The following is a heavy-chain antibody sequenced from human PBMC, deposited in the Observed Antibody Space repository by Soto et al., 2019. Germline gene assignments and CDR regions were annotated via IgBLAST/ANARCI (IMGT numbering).Heavy chain of an antibody. CDR2: INPNSGGT. CDR1: GYTFTGYY. Sequence: ASGKVSCKASGYTFTGYYMHWVRQAPGQGXEWMGWINPNSGGTNYAQKLQGRVTMTRDPSISTAYMELSRLRSDDTAVYYCARDIDMDIVVEVAATAPGYWGQGTLVTSP. J-gene: IGHJ4*02. D-gene: IGHD2-15*01. V-gene: IGHV1-2*02. CDR3: ARDIDMDIVVEVAATAPGY.